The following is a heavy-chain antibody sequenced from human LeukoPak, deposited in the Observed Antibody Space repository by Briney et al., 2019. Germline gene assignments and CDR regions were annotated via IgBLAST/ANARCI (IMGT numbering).Heavy chain of an antibody. CDR1: GFTFSTYA. V-gene: IGHV3-9*03. CDR2: ISWNSGSI. Sequence: GGSLRLSCAASGFTFSTYAMHWVRQAPGKGLEWVSGISWNSGSIGYADSVKGRFTISRDNAKNSLYLQMNSLRAEDMALYYCAKDTAYYYDSSGYLDYWGQGTLVTVSS. CDR3: AKDTAYYYDSSGYLDY. D-gene: IGHD3-22*01. J-gene: IGHJ4*02.